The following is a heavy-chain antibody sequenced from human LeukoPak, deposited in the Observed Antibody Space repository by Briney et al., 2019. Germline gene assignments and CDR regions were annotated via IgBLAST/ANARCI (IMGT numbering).Heavy chain of an antibody. J-gene: IGHJ4*02. D-gene: IGHD4-17*01. CDR1: GGSFSGYY. CDR3: ARATTNYGDYSSYYSDY. CDR2: INHSGST. V-gene: IGHV4-34*01. Sequence: SETLSLTCAVYGGSFSGYYWSWIRQPPGKGLEWIGEINHSGSTNYNPSLKSRVTISVDTSKNQFSLKLSSVTAADTAVYYCARATTNYGDYSSYYSDYWGQGTLVTVSS.